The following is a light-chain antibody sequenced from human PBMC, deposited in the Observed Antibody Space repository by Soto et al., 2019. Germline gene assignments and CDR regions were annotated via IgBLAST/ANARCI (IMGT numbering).Light chain of an antibody. CDR1: QSVSSN. CDR3: QQYNNWLFT. J-gene: IGKJ4*01. CDR2: GAS. V-gene: IGKV3-15*01. Sequence: EIVMTQSPATLSVSPGERATLSCRASQSVSSNLAWYQQKPGQAPRLLIYGASTRATGIPARFSGSGSGTEFTLTIGSLQSEDFAVYYCQQYNNWLFTFGGGTKVEIK.